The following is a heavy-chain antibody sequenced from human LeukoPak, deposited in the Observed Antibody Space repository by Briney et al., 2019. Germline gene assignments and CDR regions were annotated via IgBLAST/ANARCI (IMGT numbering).Heavy chain of an antibody. V-gene: IGHV3-7*01. CDR3: AELGITMIGGV. Sequence: GRSLRLSCAASGFTFTTYYMSWVRQAPGTGLGWVVNIKQDGSEKYYVDSVKGRFTISRDNAKNSLYLQMNSLRAEDTAVYYCAELGITMIGGVWGKGTTVTISS. J-gene: IGHJ6*04. CDR1: GFTFTTYY. CDR2: IKQDGSEK. D-gene: IGHD3-10*02.